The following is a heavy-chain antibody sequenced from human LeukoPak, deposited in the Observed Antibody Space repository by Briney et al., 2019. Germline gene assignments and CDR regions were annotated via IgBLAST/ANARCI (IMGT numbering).Heavy chain of an antibody. CDR1: GGSFSGYY. CDR3: ADGGATSYFDY. J-gene: IGHJ4*02. V-gene: IGHV4-34*01. D-gene: IGHD1-26*01. Sequence: SETLSLTCAVYGGSFSGYYWSWIRQPPGKGLEWIGEINHSGSTNYNPSLKSRVTISVDTSKNQFSLKLSSVTAADTAVYYCADGGATSYFDYWSQRTLVTVSS. CDR2: INHSGST.